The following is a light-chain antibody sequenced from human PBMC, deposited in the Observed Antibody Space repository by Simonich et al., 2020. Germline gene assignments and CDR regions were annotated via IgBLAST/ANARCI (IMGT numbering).Light chain of an antibody. CDR3: SSYTSSTWGV. V-gene: IGLV2-14*02. J-gene: IGLJ3*02. CDR2: EGS. CDR1: SSDVGSYNL. Sequence: QSALTQPASVSGSPGQSITISCTGTSSDVGSYNLVSWYQQHPGKAPKLMIYEGSNRPSGVSNRFSGSKSGNTASLTISGLQAEDEADYYCSSYTSSTWGVFGGGTKLTVL.